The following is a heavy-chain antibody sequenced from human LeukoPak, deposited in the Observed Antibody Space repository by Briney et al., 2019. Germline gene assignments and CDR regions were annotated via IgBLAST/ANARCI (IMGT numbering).Heavy chain of an antibody. CDR3: AKTSLSDPSGHDYYMDV. D-gene: IGHD3-3*01. J-gene: IGHJ6*03. V-gene: IGHV3-30*02. CDR2: IRFDGTSE. Sequence: PGGSLRLSCAASGFTFSNFGMHWVRQAPGKGLEWVAFIRFDGTSEFYADSVKARFTISRDNSQNTVSLQLNNLRIEDTALYYCAKTSLSDPSGHDYYMDVWGKGTTVTVSS. CDR1: GFTFSNFG.